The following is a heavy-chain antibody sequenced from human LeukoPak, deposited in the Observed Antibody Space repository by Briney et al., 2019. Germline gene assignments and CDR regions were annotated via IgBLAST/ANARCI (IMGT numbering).Heavy chain of an antibody. CDR2: IYYSGST. J-gene: IGHJ5*02. V-gene: IGHV4-59*01. CDR3: ARATLYYYGSGSPPNWFDP. Sequence: SETLSLTCTVSGGSISSYYWSWIRQPPGKGLGWGGYIYYSGSTNYNPSLTSRVTISVETSKNQFSLKLSSVTAADTAVYSCARATLYYYGSGSPPNWFDPWGQGTLVTVSS. CDR1: GGSISSYY. D-gene: IGHD3-10*01.